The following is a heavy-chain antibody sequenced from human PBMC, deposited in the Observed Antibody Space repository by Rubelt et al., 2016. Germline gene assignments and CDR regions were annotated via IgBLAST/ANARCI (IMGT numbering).Heavy chain of an antibody. D-gene: IGHD3-3*01. Sequence: EVQLVESGGDLVQPGGSLRLSCSASGFTFSSFSMHWVRQAPGKGLEYVPAITPGGDGTYYADSVKGRFTISRDNSKNTLDLQLSSWGAEETAVYYCTRSLRITVFGADWGQGTLVTVSS. CDR2: ITPGGDGT. CDR3: TRSLRITVFGAD. V-gene: IGHV3-64D*06. J-gene: IGHJ4*02. CDR1: GFTFSSFS.